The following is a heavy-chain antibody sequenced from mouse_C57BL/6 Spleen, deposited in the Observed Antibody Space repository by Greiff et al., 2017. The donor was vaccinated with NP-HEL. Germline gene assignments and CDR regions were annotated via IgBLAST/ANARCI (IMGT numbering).Heavy chain of an antibody. J-gene: IGHJ3*01. Sequence: QVQLQQSGAELVKPGASVKLSCKASGYTFTEYTIHWVKQRSGQGLEWIGWFYPGSGSIKYNEKFKDKATLTADKSSSTVSMELGRWTSEDSAVYVCERYDDGYSWVAYWGQGTLVTVSA. CDR3: ERYDDGYSWVAY. CDR2: FYPGSGSI. D-gene: IGHD2-3*01. CDR1: GYTFTEYT. V-gene: IGHV1-62-2*01.